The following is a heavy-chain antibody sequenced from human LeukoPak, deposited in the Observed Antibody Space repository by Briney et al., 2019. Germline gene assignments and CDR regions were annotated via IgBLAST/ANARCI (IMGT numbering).Heavy chain of an antibody. J-gene: IGHJ4*02. CDR3: ARGLPGYEFGLRGALFDY. CDR2: IWNDGTT. Sequence: GGSLRLSCAASGFTVSSNYMSWVRQAPGKGLEWVSIIWNDGTTYYADSVMGRFFISRHNSKNTVYFQMNGLRAEDTAVYYCARGLPGYEFGLRGALFDYWGQGTLVTVSS. V-gene: IGHV3-53*01. CDR1: GFTVSSNY. D-gene: IGHD3-10*01.